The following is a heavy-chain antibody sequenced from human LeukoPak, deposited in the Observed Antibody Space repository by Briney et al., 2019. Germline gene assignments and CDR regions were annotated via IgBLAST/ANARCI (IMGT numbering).Heavy chain of an antibody. CDR3: ARGGEEYQLLGPYYYYMDV. CDR2: IYYSGST. V-gene: IGHV4-59*01. CDR1: GGSISSYY. Sequence: PSETLSLTCTVSGGSISSYYWSWIRQPPGKGLEWIGYIYYSGSTNYNPSLKSRVTISVDTSKNQFSLKLSSVTAADTAVYYCARGGEEYQLLGPYYYYMDVWGKGTTVTVSS. D-gene: IGHD2-2*01. J-gene: IGHJ6*03.